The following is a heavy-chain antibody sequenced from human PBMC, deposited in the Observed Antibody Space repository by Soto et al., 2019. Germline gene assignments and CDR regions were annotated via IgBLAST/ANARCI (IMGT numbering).Heavy chain of an antibody. D-gene: IGHD6-13*01. Sequence: PGGSLRLSCAASGFTFSSYSMNWVRQAPGKGLEWVSSISSSSSYIYYADSVKGRFTISRDNAKNSLYLQMNSLRAEDTAVYYCARIDPPAAGSGDWGQGTLVTVAS. CDR3: ARIDPPAAGSGD. V-gene: IGHV3-21*01. CDR2: ISSSSSYI. J-gene: IGHJ4*02. CDR1: GFTFSSYS.